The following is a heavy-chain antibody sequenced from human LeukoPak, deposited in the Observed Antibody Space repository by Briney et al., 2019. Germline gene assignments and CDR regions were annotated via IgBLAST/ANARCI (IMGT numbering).Heavy chain of an antibody. CDR3: ARVYSNYITDTNYGMDV. V-gene: IGHV1-18*01. CDR2: ISAYNGNT. CDR1: GYTFTSCG. J-gene: IGHJ6*02. D-gene: IGHD4-11*01. Sequence: GASVKVSCKASGYTFTSCGISWVRQAPGQGLEWMGWISAYNGNTNYAQKLQGRVTMTTDTSTSTAYMELRSLRSDDTAVYYCARVYSNYITDTNYGMDVWGQGTTVTVSS.